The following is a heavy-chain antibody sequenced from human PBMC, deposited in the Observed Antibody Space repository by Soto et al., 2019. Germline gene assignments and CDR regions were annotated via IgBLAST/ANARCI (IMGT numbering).Heavy chain of an antibody. Sequence: LSLTCTVSGASISSYYWSWIRQPPGKGLEWIGYIYYSGGSNYNPSLKSRVTMSLDTSKHQFSLNLSSVTAADTAFYYCARGRGGYSSNWYWGQGTLVTVSS. CDR2: IYYSGGS. J-gene: IGHJ4*02. CDR1: GASISSYY. CDR3: ARGRGGYSSNWY. V-gene: IGHV4-59*01. D-gene: IGHD6-13*01.